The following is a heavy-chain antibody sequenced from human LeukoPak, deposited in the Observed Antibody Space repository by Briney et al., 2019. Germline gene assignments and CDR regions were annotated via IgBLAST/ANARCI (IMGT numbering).Heavy chain of an antibody. CDR1: GGSISSGSYY. Sequence: SETLSLTCTVSGGSISSGSYYWSWIRQPAGKGLEWIGRIYTSGSTNYNPSLKSRVTISVETSKNQFSLKLSSVTAADTAVYYCAKGAYDSSGNDAFDIWGQGTMVTVSS. D-gene: IGHD3-22*01. CDR2: IYTSGST. J-gene: IGHJ3*02. V-gene: IGHV4-61*02. CDR3: AKGAYDSSGNDAFDI.